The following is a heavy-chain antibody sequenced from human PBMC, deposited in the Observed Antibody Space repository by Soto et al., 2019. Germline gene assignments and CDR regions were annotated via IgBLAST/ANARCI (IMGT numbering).Heavy chain of an antibody. V-gene: IGHV3-7*01. Sequence: GGSLRLSCAASGFTFSSYWMHWVRQAPGKGLVWVANIKEDGSEKNYVDSVKGQFTISRDNAKNSLYLQMNSLRAEDTAVYYCARERYYYGSGDYWGQGTLVTVSS. CDR1: GFTFSSYW. J-gene: IGHJ4*02. CDR2: IKEDGSEK. CDR3: ARERYYYGSGDY. D-gene: IGHD3-10*01.